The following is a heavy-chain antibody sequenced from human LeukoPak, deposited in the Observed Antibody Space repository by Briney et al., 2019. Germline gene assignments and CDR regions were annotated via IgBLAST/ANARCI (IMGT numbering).Heavy chain of an antibody. CDR2: ISWNSGSI. Sequence: GRSLRLSCAASGFTFDDYAMHWVWQAPGKGLEWVSGISWNSGSIGYADSVKGRFTISRDNAKNSLYLQMNSLRAEDTALYYCAKDKHYDFWSGYFPNWGQGTLVTVSS. CDR1: GFTFDDYA. D-gene: IGHD3-3*01. J-gene: IGHJ4*02. V-gene: IGHV3-9*01. CDR3: AKDKHYDFWSGYFPN.